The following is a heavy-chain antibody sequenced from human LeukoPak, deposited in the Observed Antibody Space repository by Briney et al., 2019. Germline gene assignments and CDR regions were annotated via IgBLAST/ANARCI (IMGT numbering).Heavy chain of an antibody. CDR2: IPYDGSNT. Sequence: PGRSLRLSCAASGFTFSNYGMHWVRQAPGKGLEWVAVIPYDGSNTYYADSVKGRFTISRDNSKNTLYLQMNSLRTEDTALFYCAKDRDTSGWRYFDYWGQGTLVTVSS. CDR3: AKDRDTSGWRYFDY. CDR1: GFTFSNYG. J-gene: IGHJ4*02. D-gene: IGHD6-19*01. V-gene: IGHV3-30*18.